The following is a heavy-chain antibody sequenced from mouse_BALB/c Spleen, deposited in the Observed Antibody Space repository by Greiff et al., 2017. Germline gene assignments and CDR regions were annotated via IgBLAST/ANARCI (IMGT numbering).Heavy chain of an antibody. V-gene: IGHV7-3*02. CDR3: ARVQFITTVVGYYAMDY. CDR2: IRNKANGYTT. D-gene: IGHD1-1*01. CDR1: GFTFTDYY. J-gene: IGHJ4*01. Sequence: EVKVEESGGGLVQPGGSLRLSCATSGFTFTDYYMSWVRQPPGKALEWLGFIRNKANGYTTEYSASVKGRFTISRDNSQSILYLQMNTLRAEDSATYYCARVQFITTVVGYYAMDYWGQGTSVTVSS.